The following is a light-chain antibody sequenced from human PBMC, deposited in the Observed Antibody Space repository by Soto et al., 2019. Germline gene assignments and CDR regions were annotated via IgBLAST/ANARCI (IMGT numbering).Light chain of an antibody. Sequence: DSRISQSPSTVSASIGDTDIITCRASQSINSWLAWYQQKPGKAPKLLIHKASTLESGVPSRFSGSESGTEFTLTISSLQPDDFATFYCQQYDRFPYTFGQGTKLEIK. J-gene: IGKJ2*01. CDR1: QSINSW. V-gene: IGKV1-5*03. CDR2: KAS. CDR3: QQYDRFPYT.